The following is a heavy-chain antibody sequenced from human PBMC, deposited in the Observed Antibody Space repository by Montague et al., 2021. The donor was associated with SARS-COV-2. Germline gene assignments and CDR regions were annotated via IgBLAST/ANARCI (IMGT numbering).Heavy chain of an antibody. J-gene: IGHJ5*02. D-gene: IGHD3-22*01. CDR3: ARGRFYYDSGELGS. Sequence: SETLSLTCTLSGRSTNNYYWSWTRQPAWKGLEWIGRIHASGISTYSPSLETRVTMSVDTSKNQFSLKLSSVTAADTAVYYCARGRFYYDSGELGSWGQGTLVTVSS. CDR2: IHASGIS. V-gene: IGHV4-4*07. CDR1: GRSTNNYY.